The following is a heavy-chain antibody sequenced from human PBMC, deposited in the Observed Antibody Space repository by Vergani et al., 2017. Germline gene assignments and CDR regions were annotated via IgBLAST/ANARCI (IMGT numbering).Heavy chain of an antibody. CDR3: ARGAGHDFWSGYYTPRYYMDV. CDR2: INHSGST. CDR1: GGSFSGYY. V-gene: IGHV4-34*01. J-gene: IGHJ6*03. Sequence: QVQLQQWGAGLLKPSETLSLTCAVYGGSFSGYYWSWIRQPPGKGLEWIGEINHSGSTNYNPSLKSRVTISVDTSKNQFSLKLSSVTAADTAVYYCARGAGHDFWSGYYTPRYYMDVWGKGTTVTVSS. D-gene: IGHD3-3*01.